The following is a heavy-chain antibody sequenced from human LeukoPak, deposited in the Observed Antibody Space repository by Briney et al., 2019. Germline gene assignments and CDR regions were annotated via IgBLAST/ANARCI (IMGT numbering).Heavy chain of an antibody. Sequence: SETLSLTCTVSGGSISSSSYYWGWIRQPPGKGLEWIGSIYYSGSTYNNPSLKSRVTISVDTSKNQFSLKLSSVTAADTAVYYCARAYYYGSGSYAFDIWGQGTMVTVSS. CDR2: IYYSGST. J-gene: IGHJ3*02. CDR1: GGSISSSSYY. D-gene: IGHD3-10*01. CDR3: ARAYYYGSGSYAFDI. V-gene: IGHV4-39*07.